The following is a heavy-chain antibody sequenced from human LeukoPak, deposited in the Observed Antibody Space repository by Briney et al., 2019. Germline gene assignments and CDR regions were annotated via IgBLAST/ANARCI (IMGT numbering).Heavy chain of an antibody. V-gene: IGHV1-18*01. J-gene: IGHJ4*02. CDR2: ISAYNGNT. CDR3: ARVRVGIAARRPNDY. CDR1: GYTFTSYG. D-gene: IGHD6-6*01. Sequence: ASVKASCKASGYTFTSYGISWVRQAPGQGLEWMGWISAYNGNTNYAQKLQGRVTMTTDTSTSTAYMELRSLRSDDTAVYCCARVRVGIAARRPNDYGAQEPWVPVPS.